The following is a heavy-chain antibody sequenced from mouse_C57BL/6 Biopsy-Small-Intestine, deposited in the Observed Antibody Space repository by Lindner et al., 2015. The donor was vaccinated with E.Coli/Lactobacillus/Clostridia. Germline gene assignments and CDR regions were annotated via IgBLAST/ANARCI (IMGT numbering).Heavy chain of an antibody. CDR2: IDPDGGET. CDR1: GFNIKDYS. D-gene: IGHD2-3*01. CDR3: ARSGGWLLPFTY. J-gene: IGHJ3*01. Sequence: VQLQESGAELVKPGASVKLSCTASGFNIKDYSVHWVKQRTEQGLEWIGRIDPDGGETKYAPKFQGKATITADTSSNTAYLQLSSLTSEDTAVYYCARSGGWLLPFTYWGQGTLVTVSA. V-gene: IGHV14-2*01.